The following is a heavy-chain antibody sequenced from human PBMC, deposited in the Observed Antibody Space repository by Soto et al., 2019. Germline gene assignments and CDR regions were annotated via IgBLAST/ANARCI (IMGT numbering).Heavy chain of an antibody. D-gene: IGHD3-22*01. Sequence: ASVKVSCKVSGYTLTELSMHWVRQAPGKGLEWMGGFDPEDGETIYAQKFQGRVTMTEGTSTDTAYMELSSLRSEDTAVYYCATGPEPKKYYYDIRGYWPFDYWGQETLVTVSS. CDR3: ATGPEPKKYYYDIRGYWPFDY. V-gene: IGHV1-24*01. CDR1: GYTLTELS. J-gene: IGHJ4*02. CDR2: FDPEDGET.